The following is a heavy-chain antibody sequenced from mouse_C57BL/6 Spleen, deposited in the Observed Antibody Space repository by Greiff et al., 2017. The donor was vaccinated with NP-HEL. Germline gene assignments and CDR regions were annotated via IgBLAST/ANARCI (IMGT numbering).Heavy chain of an antibody. Sequence: QLQESGPGLVKPSQSLSLTCSVTGYSITSGYYWNWIRQFPGNKLEWMGYISYDGSNNYNPSLKNRISITRDTSKNQFFLKLNSVTTEDTATYYCARGGNFYFDYWGQGTTLTVSS. CDR2: ISYDGSN. D-gene: IGHD2-1*01. CDR1: GYSITSGYY. CDR3: ARGGNFYFDY. J-gene: IGHJ2*01. V-gene: IGHV3-6*01.